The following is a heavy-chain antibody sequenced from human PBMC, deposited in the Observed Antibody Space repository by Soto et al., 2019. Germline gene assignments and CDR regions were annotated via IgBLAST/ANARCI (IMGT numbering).Heavy chain of an antibody. V-gene: IGHV3-23*01. D-gene: IGHD6-13*01. Sequence: EVQLLESGGGLVQPGGSLRPSCAASGFTFSSYAMSWVRQAPGKGPEWVSGISDNGGGTYYADSVRGRFTISRDNSKNTLYLQMNSLRAEDTAVYYCAKETAAVATPLFDYWGQGTLVTVSS. CDR3: AKETAAVATPLFDY. CDR1: GFTFSSYA. CDR2: ISDNGGGT. J-gene: IGHJ4*02.